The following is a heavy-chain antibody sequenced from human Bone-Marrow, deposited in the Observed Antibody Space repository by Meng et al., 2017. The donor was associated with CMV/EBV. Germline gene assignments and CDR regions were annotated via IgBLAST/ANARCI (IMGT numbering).Heavy chain of an antibody. V-gene: IGHV3-7*01. CDR1: GFTVSRNH. CDR2: IKQDGSEK. CDR3: ARGPNSYLAVDY. D-gene: IGHD1-26*01. J-gene: IGHJ4*02. Sequence: GGSLRLSCAASGFTVSRNHMSWVRQVPGKGLEWVANIKQDGSEKYYVDSVKGRFTISRDNAKNSLYLQMNSLRAEDTAVYYCARGPNSYLAVDYWGQGTLVTVSS.